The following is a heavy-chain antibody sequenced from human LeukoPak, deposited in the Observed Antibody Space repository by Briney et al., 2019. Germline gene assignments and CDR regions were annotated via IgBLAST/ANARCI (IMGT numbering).Heavy chain of an antibody. CDR1: GGSISSYY. J-gene: IGHJ6*03. CDR2: IYYSGST. CDR3: ARDRGSCYMDV. V-gene: IGHV4-59*01. D-gene: IGHD3-16*01. Sequence: SETLSLTCTVSGGSISSYYWSWIRQPPGKGLEWIGYIYYSGSTNYNPSLKSRVTISVDTSKNQFSLKLSSVTAADTAVYYCARDRGSCYMDVWGKGTTVTVSS.